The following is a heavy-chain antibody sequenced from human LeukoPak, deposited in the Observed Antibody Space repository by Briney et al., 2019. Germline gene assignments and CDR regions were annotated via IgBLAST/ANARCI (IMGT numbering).Heavy chain of an antibody. D-gene: IGHD1-26*01. CDR2: ISYSSRAR. J-gene: IGHJ3*02. Sequence: QPGGSLRLSCAASGFTFSSYNMNWVRQAPGKGLEWVSSISYSSRARYYADSVKGRFTISRDNSKNTLYLQMNSLRAEDTAVYYCASSRGSYLNDAFDIWGQGTMVTVSS. V-gene: IGHV3-48*01. CDR1: GFTFSSYN. CDR3: ASSRGSYLNDAFDI.